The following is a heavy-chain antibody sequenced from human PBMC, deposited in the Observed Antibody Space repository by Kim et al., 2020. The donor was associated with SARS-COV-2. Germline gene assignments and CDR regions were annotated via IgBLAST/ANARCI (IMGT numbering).Heavy chain of an antibody. CDR1: GYTFTSYA. CDR2: INTNTGNP. J-gene: IGHJ3*02. Sequence: ASVKVSCKASGYTFTSYAMNGVRQAPGQGLEWMGWINTNTGNPTYAQGFTGRFVFSLDTSVSTAYLQISSLKAEDTAVYYCARDETTTIFGVVIITQAFDIWGHGTLVTVSS. D-gene: IGHD3-3*01. V-gene: IGHV7-4-1*02. CDR3: ARDETTTIFGVVIITQAFDI.